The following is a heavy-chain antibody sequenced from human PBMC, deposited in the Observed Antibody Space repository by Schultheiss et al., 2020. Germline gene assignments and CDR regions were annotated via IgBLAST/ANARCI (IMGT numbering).Heavy chain of an antibody. V-gene: IGHV3-74*01. CDR1: GFTFSSYW. CDR2: INGDGDST. Sequence: GGSLRLSCEASGFTFSSYWMYWVRQAPGKGLVWVSRINGDGDSTTYADSVKGRFTISRDNANNTLYLQINSLRAEDTAVYFCARAEWELLPVVYYYGLDVWGLGTTVTVPS. CDR3: ARAEWELLPVVYYYGLDV. D-gene: IGHD1-26*01. J-gene: IGHJ6*02.